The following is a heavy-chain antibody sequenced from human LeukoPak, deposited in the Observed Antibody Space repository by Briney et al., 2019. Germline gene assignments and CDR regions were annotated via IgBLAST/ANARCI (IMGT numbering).Heavy chain of an antibody. D-gene: IGHD3-22*01. CDR1: GFTVSSNY. V-gene: IGHV3-66*01. CDR3: ARDGETYYYDSSGYLTFDY. CDR2: VYSGGST. J-gene: IGHJ4*02. Sequence: GGSLRLSYAASGFTVSSNYMSWVRQAPGKGLEWVSLVYSGGSTYYADSVKGRFTISRDSSKNMLYLQMNSLRAEDTAVYYCARDGETYYYDSSGYLTFDYWGPGTLVTVSS.